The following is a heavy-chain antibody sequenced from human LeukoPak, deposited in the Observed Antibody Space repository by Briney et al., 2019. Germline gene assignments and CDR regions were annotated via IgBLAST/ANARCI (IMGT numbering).Heavy chain of an antibody. V-gene: IGHV3-74*01. CDR1: GFTFRSYW. J-gene: IGHJ4*02. D-gene: IGHD3-22*01. CDR2: INSDGSST. Sequence: GGSLRLSCAASGFTFRSYWMHWVRQSPGKGLVWVSRINSDGSSTSYAGSVKGRFTISRDNAKNTLYLQMNSLRAEDTAVYYCARDIVVVDSYYFDYWGQGTLVTVSS. CDR3: ARDIVVVDSYYFDY.